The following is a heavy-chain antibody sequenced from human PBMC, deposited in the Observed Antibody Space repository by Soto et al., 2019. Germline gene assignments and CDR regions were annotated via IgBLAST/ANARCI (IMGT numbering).Heavy chain of an antibody. CDR2: IYSSGTT. Sequence: QVQLQQSGPGLVKPSETLTLTCTVSGGSVTSGNNYWSWIRQSPGKGLEWIGYIYSSGTTNYNLSLKSRVTVSLDTPKSQFSLRLSSMTAADTAVYFCARDRGVGCSGGRCYFYAMDVWGQGTTVTVAS. V-gene: IGHV4-61*01. CDR3: ARDRGVGCSGGRCYFYAMDV. CDR1: GGSVTSGNNY. J-gene: IGHJ6*02. D-gene: IGHD2-15*01.